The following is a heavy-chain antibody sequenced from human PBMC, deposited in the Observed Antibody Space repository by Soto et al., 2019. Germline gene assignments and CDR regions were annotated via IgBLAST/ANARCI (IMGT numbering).Heavy chain of an antibody. CDR3: ARIGPYCGGDCYPDFDF. CDR2: VSGSGGGT. CDR1: GFTFNTYG. V-gene: IGHV3-23*01. J-gene: IGHJ4*02. Sequence: GGSLRLSCAASGFTFNTYGMTWVRQAPGKGLEWVSTVSGSGGGTYYADPVKGRFTISRVNSKNTMYLQMSNLRAEDTAVYFCARIGPYCGGDCYPDFDFWGLGTPVTVSS. D-gene: IGHD2-21*02.